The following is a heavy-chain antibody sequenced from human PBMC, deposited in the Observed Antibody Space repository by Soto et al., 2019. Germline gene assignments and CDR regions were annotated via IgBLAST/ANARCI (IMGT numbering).Heavy chain of an antibody. CDR3: AGRYGGNLDF. J-gene: IGHJ4*02. CDR1: GGSISSYY. Sequence: SETLSLTCTVSGGSISSYYWSWIRQPPGKGLEWIGYIYYSGSTNYNPSLKSRVTISVDTSKNQFSLKLSSATAADTAVYYCAGRYGGNLDFWGQGTLVTVSS. CDR2: IYYSGST. D-gene: IGHD1-26*01. V-gene: IGHV4-59*01.